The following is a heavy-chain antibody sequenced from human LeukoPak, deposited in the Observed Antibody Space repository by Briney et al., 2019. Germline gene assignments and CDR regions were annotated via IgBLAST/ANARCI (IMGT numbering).Heavy chain of an antibody. V-gene: IGHV3-21*01. CDR3: ARVAGDDY. D-gene: IGHD6-19*01. J-gene: IGHJ4*02. Sequence: KPGGSLRLSCTASGFTFSSYSMNWVRQAPGKGLEWVSSISSGSSYIYYADSVKGRFTTSRDNAKNSLYLQMNSLRAEDTAVYYCARVAGDDYWGQGTLVTVSS. CDR2: ISSGSSYI. CDR1: GFTFSSYS.